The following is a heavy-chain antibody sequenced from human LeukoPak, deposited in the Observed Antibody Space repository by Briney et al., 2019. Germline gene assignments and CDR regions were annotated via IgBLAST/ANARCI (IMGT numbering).Heavy chain of an antibody. V-gene: IGHV4-59*01. CDR1: GGSISSYH. J-gene: IGHJ4*02. CDR3: ARSSIVVVRGFDY. CDR2: IYYSGST. Sequence: SETLSLTCTVSGGSISSYHWSWIRPPPGKGLEWIGYIYYSGSTNYNPSLKSRVTISVDTSKNQFSLKLSSVTAADTAVYYCARSSIVVVRGFDYWGQGTLVTVSS. D-gene: IGHD3-22*01.